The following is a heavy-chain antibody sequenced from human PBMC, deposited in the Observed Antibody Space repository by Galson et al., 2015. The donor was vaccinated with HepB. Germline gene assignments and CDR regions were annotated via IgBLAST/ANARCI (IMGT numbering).Heavy chain of an antibody. J-gene: IGHJ4*02. D-gene: IGHD4-17*01. CDR1: GFTFSSYD. Sequence: LRLSCAASGFTFSSYDMHWVRQATGKGLEWVSAIGTAGDTYYPGSVKGRFTISRENAKNSLYPQMNSLRAGGTAVYYCTRRGYGDAFDYWGQGTLVTVSS. V-gene: IGHV3-13*01. CDR3: TRRGYGDAFDY. CDR2: IGTAGDT.